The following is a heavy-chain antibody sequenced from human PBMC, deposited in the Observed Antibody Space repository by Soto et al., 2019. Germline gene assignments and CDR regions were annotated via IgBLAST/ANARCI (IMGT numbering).Heavy chain of an antibody. CDR2: IYHSGST. Sequence: SETLSLTCAVSGGSISSGGYSCNWIRQPPGKGLEWIGYIYHSGSTYYNPSLKSRVTISVDRSKNQFSLKLSSVTAADTAVYYCARGGVDYYDSSGYYFSPYYFDYWGQGTLVTVSS. D-gene: IGHD3-22*01. CDR1: GGSISSGGYS. J-gene: IGHJ4*02. CDR3: ARGGVDYYDSSGYYFSPYYFDY. V-gene: IGHV4-30-2*01.